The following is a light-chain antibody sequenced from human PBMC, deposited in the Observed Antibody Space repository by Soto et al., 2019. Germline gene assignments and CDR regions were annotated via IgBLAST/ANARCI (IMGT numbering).Light chain of an antibody. CDR1: QSISSW. CDR3: QQYNSYSGMYT. V-gene: IGKV1-5*03. J-gene: IGKJ5*01. Sequence: DIQMTRSPSTLSASVGDRVTITCRASQSISSWLAWYQQKPGKAPKLLIYKASSLESGVPSRFSGSGSGTEFTLTISSLQPDDFATYYCQQYNSYSGMYTFGQGTRLEIK. CDR2: KAS.